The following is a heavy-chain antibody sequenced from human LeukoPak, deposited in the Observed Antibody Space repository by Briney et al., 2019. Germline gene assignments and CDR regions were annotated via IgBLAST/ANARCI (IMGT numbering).Heavy chain of an antibody. Sequence: SETLSLTCTVSGGSISSGSYYWSWIRQPAGKGLEWIGSIYTSGSTNYNPSLKSRVTISVDTSKNQFSLKLSSVTAADTAVYYCARGLAAAGIMDAEYFQHWGQGTLVTVSS. CDR1: GGSISSGSYY. V-gene: IGHV4-61*02. CDR3: ARGLAAAGIMDAEYFQH. J-gene: IGHJ1*01. CDR2: IYTSGST. D-gene: IGHD6-13*01.